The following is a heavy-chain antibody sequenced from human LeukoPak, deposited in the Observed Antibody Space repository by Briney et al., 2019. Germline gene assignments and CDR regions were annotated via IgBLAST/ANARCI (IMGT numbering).Heavy chain of an antibody. CDR3: ARGLATQTYYYYYMDV. V-gene: IGHV6-1*01. CDR1: GDSVSSNSAA. Sequence: SQTLSLTCAISGDSVSSNSAAWNWIRQSPSRGLEWLGRTYYRSKWYNDYAVSVKSRITINPDTSKNQFSLQLNSVTPEDTAVYYCARGLATQTYYYYYMDVWGKGTTVTVSS. CDR2: TYYRSKWYN. J-gene: IGHJ6*03.